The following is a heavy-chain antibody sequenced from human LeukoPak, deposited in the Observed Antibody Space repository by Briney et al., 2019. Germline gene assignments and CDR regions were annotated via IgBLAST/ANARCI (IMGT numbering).Heavy chain of an antibody. V-gene: IGHV3-7*01. CDR2: IKEDGSET. Sequence: PGGSLRLSCAASGFIFKKYWMNWVRQVPGKGLECLANIKEDGSETYYADSVKGRFTISRDNAKNSLYLQMNSLRAEDTAVYYCARESHWYSGSYYAFDYWGQGTLVTVSS. CDR1: GFIFKKYW. CDR3: ARESHWYSGSYYAFDY. D-gene: IGHD1-26*01. J-gene: IGHJ4*02.